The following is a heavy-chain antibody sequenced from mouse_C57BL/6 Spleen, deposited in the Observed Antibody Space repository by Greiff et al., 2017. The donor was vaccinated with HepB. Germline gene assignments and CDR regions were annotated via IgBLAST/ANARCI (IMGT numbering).Heavy chain of an antibody. V-gene: IGHV5-17*01. Sequence: EVQLVESGGGLVKPGGSLKLSCAASGFTLSDYGMHWVRQAPERGLEWVAYLSSGSSTIYYEDTVKGRFTLSRDNAKNTLFLQMTSLRSEDTAMYYCARNYGSSYWYFDVWGTGTTVTVSS. J-gene: IGHJ1*03. CDR2: LSSGSSTI. CDR1: GFTLSDYG. CDR3: ARNYGSSYWYFDV. D-gene: IGHD1-1*01.